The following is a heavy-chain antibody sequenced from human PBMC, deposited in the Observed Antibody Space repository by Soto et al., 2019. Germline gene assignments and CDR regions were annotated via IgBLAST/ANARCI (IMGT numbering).Heavy chain of an antibody. V-gene: IGHV4-31*03. Sequence: QVQLQESGPGLVKPSQTLSLTCTVSGGSISSGGYYWSWIRQHPGKGLEWIGYIYYSGSTYYNPSLRSRFNLSVNTSKNQFSLMLSSVTAADTAVYYCAREGVDCSGGSCYSRWFDPWGQGTLVTVSS. CDR1: GGSISSGGYY. J-gene: IGHJ5*02. CDR2: IYYSGST. D-gene: IGHD2-15*01. CDR3: AREGVDCSGGSCYSRWFDP.